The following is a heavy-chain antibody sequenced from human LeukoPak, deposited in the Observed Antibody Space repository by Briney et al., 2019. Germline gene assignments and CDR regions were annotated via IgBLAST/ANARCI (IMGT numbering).Heavy chain of an antibody. J-gene: IGHJ4*02. CDR2: ISSSGSTI. CDR3: ATSQQLVLFDY. Sequence: PGGSLRLSCAASGFTFSDYYMSWIRQAPGKGLEWVSYISSSGSTIYYADSVKGRFTISRDNAKNSLYPQMNSLRAEDTAVYYCATSQQLVLFDYWGQGTLVTVSS. V-gene: IGHV3-11*04. CDR1: GFTFSDYY. D-gene: IGHD6-13*01.